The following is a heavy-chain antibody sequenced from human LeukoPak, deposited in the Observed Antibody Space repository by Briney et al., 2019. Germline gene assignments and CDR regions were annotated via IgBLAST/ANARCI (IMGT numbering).Heavy chain of an antibody. CDR1: GFTFSNAW. CDR3: TTDNRFLEWFEAPNNDY. V-gene: IGHV3-15*07. J-gene: IGHJ4*02. Sequence: GGSLRLSCAASGFTFSNAWMNWVRQAPGKGLEWVGRIKSKTDGGTTDYAAPVKGRFTILRDDSKNTLYLQMNSLKTEDTAVYYCTTDNRFLEWFEAPNNDYWGQGTLVTVSS. CDR2: IKSKTDGGTT. D-gene: IGHD3-3*01.